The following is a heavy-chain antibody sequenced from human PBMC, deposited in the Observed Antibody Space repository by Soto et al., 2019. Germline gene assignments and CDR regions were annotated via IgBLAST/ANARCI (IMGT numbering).Heavy chain of an antibody. CDR1: GGTFSSYA. CDR3: ASKVGAPRYGMDV. D-gene: IGHD1-26*01. V-gene: IGHV1-69*01. CDR2: ISPIFGTA. Sequence: QVQLVQSGAEVKKPGSSVKVSCKASGGTFSSYAISWVRQAPGQGLEWMGGISPIFGTANYAQKFPGRVTITADEYTSPAYMELSSMRAEDTAVYYCASKVGAPRYGMDVWGQGTTVTVSS. J-gene: IGHJ6*02.